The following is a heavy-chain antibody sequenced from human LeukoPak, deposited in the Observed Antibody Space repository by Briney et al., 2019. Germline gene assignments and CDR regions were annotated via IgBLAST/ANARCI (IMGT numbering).Heavy chain of an antibody. Sequence: GGSLLLSLAASGFPFRSYAMSWVRPAPGKGLGLVSAFIGSGGSTYYADSVKGRFTISRDNSKNTLYVQMNSLRAEDTATYYCAKGTTYYDILTGYGYPYYFDYWGQGTLVTVSS. CDR2: FIGSGGST. CDR3: AKGTTYYDILTGYGYPYYFDY. CDR1: GFPFRSYA. J-gene: IGHJ4*02. D-gene: IGHD3-9*01. V-gene: IGHV3-23*01.